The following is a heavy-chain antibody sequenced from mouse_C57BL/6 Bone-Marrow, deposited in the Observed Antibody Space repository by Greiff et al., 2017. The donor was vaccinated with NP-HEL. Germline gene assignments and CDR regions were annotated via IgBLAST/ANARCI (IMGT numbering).Heavy chain of an antibody. Sequence: QVQLQQPGAELVKPGASVKMSCKASGYTFTSYWITWVKQRPGQGLEWIGDIYPGSGSTNYNEKFKSKATLTVDTSSSTAYMQLSSLTSEDSAVYYCAREDGYYPAWFAYWGQETLVTVSA. CDR1: GYTFTSYW. D-gene: IGHD2-3*01. CDR2: IYPGSGST. J-gene: IGHJ3*01. V-gene: IGHV1-55*01. CDR3: AREDGYYPAWFAY.